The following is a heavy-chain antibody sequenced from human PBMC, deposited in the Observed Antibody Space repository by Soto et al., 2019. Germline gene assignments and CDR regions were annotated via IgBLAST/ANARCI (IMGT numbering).Heavy chain of an antibody. CDR1: GGSFSGYY. Sequence: SETLSLTCAVYGGSFSGYYWSWIRQPPGKGLEWIGEINHSGSTNYNPSLKSRVTISVDTSKNQFSLKLSSVTAADTAMYYCARFVLLWFGPEFYNYGMDVWGQGTTVTVSS. CDR3: ARFVLLWFGPEFYNYGMDV. V-gene: IGHV4-34*01. J-gene: IGHJ6*02. D-gene: IGHD3-10*01. CDR2: INHSGST.